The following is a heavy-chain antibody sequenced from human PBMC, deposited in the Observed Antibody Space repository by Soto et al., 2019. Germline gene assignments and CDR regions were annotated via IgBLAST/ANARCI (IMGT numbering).Heavy chain of an antibody. CDR2: ISYDGSNK. CDR1: GFTFSSYG. J-gene: IGHJ6*02. Sequence: GGSLRLSCAASGFTFSSYGMHWVRQAPGKGLEWVAVISYDGSNKYYADSVKGRFTISRDNSKNTLYLQMNSLRAEDTAVYYCAKVGSSIFGVVTDYYYGMDVWGQGTTVTVSS. CDR3: AKVGSSIFGVVTDYYYGMDV. V-gene: IGHV3-30*18. D-gene: IGHD3-3*01.